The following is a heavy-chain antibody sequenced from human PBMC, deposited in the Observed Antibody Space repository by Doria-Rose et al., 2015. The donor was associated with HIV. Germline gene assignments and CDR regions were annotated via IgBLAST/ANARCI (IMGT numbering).Heavy chain of an antibody. Sequence: QESGPVLVKPTETLTLTCTVSGVSLSSPGMGVSWIRQPPGKALEWLANIFSDDERSYKTSLKSRLTISRGVSKSQLVLTMTDMDPVDTATYYCARIKSSRWYHKYYFDFWGQGTLVIVSA. V-gene: IGHV2-26*01. J-gene: IGHJ4*02. D-gene: IGHD6-13*01. CDR1: GVSLSSPGMG. CDR2: IFSDDER. CDR3: ARIKSSRWYHKYYFDF.